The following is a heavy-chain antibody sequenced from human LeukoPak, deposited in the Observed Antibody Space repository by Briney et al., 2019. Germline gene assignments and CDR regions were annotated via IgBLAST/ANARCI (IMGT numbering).Heavy chain of an antibody. V-gene: IGHV3-23*01. J-gene: IGHJ4*02. CDR1: GFPFSRND. Sequence: GGSLRLSCAASGFPFSRNDMSWVRQAPGKGLEWVSSISGSGDRTYYADSVKGRFTTSRDTSKNTLYLEMNSLRVEDAAVYYCAKYRGFGDSYDSWGQGTLVTVSS. D-gene: IGHD3-10*01. CDR3: AKYRGFGDSYDS. CDR2: ISGSGDRT.